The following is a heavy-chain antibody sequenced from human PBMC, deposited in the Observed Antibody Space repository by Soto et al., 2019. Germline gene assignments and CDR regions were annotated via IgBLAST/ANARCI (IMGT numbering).Heavy chain of an antibody. V-gene: IGHV4-39*01. CDR1: GGSISSSSYY. CDR3: ARQYYYGSGSYYNVPYYYGMDV. Sequence: SETLSLTXTVSGGSISSSSYYWGWIRQPPGKGLEWIGSIYYSGSTYYNPSLKSRVTISVDTSKNQFSLKLSSVTAADTAVYYCARQYYYGSGSYYNVPYYYGMDVWGQGTTVTVSS. D-gene: IGHD3-10*01. CDR2: IYYSGST. J-gene: IGHJ6*02.